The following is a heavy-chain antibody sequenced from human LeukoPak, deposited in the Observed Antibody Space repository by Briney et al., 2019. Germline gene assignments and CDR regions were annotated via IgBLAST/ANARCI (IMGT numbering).Heavy chain of an antibody. Sequence: PGGSLRLFCAASGFTFSNNGMTWVRQAPGKGMEGVTGISDGGDTTYDAGSVKGRFTVSRDNSKNILYLQMNSLRAEDTAIYYCAKTQGFFDHWGQGSLVTVSS. CDR1: GFTFSNNG. V-gene: IGHV3-23*01. CDR2: ISDGGDTT. J-gene: IGHJ4*02. CDR3: AKTQGFFDH.